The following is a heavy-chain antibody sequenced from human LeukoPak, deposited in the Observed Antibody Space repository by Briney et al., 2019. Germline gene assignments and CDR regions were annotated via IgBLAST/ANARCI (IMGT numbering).Heavy chain of an antibody. Sequence: SETLSLTCTVSGGSISSYYWSWIRQPPGKGLEWIGYIYYSGSTNYNPSPKSRVTISVDTSKNQFSLKLSSVTAADTAVYYCARSDGVITFGGVIVLDAFDIWGQGTMVTVSS. D-gene: IGHD3-16*02. V-gene: IGHV4-59*08. J-gene: IGHJ3*02. CDR3: ARSDGVITFGGVIVLDAFDI. CDR2: IYYSGST. CDR1: GGSISSYY.